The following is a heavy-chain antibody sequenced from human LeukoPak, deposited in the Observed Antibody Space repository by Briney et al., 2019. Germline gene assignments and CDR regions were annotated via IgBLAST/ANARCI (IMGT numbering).Heavy chain of an antibody. V-gene: IGHV3-7*01. CDR1: GFTFSTYW. CDR2: IKPDGSEK. J-gene: IGHJ4*02. CDR3: ARSRFYFDY. Sequence: GGSLRLSCAASGFTFSTYWMGWVRHAPGKGLEWVAKIKPDGSEKDHVDSVKGRFTISRDNAKNSLYLQLNSLRAEDTAVYYCARSRFYFDYWGQGTLVTFSS.